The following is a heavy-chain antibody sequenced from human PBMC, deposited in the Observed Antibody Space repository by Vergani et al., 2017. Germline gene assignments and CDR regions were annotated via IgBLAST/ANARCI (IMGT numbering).Heavy chain of an antibody. CDR1: GFTFSNYW. CDR2: IKQDESEK. D-gene: IGHD5-18*01. CDR3: ASGYTYGYGGDY. V-gene: IGHV3-7*01. Sequence: EVQLVESGGGLVQPGGSLRLSCAASGFTFSNYWMSWVRQAPGKGLEGVAKIKQDESEKYYVDSVKGRFRITRENAKNSLYLQMNSLGAEDTAVYYCASGYTYGYGGDYWGQGTLVTVSS. J-gene: IGHJ4*02.